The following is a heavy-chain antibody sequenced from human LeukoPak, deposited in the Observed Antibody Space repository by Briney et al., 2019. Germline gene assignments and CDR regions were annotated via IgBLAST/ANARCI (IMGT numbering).Heavy chain of an antibody. CDR2: IYYGGST. CDR3: ARPSYYDSSGYRE. CDR1: GGSISSYY. V-gene: IGHV4-59*08. D-gene: IGHD3-22*01. J-gene: IGHJ4*02. Sequence: SETLSLTCTVSGGSISSYYWSWIRQPPGKGLERIGYIYYGGSTNYKSSLKSRVTISVDTSKNQFSLKLSSVTAADTAVYYCARPSYYDSSGYREWGQGTLVTVSS.